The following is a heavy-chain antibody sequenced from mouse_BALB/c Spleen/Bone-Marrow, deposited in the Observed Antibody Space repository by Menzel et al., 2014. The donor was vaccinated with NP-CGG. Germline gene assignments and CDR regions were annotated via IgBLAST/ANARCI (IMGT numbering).Heavy chain of an antibody. Sequence: EVKLVESGAEFVKPGASVKLSCTASGFNIKDTYMHWVKRRPEQGLEWIGRIDPANDNTKYEPKFQGKATITADTSSNTAYLQLSSLTSEDTAVYYCARADGYYAWFAYWAQATLVTVSA. J-gene: IGHJ3*01. CDR3: ARADGYYAWFAY. CDR1: GFNIKDTY. V-gene: IGHV14-3*02. CDR2: IDPANDNT. D-gene: IGHD2-3*01.